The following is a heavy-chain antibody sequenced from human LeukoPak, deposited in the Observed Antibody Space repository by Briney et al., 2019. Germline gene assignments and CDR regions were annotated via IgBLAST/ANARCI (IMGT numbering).Heavy chain of an antibody. Sequence: ASVKVSCKASGYTFTGYYMHWVRQAPGQGLEWMGWINPNSGGTNYAQKFQGRVTMTRDTSISTAYMELSRLRSDDTAVYYCARGREGIVVVPAATRYYYYMDVWGKGTTVTISS. V-gene: IGHV1-2*02. CDR2: INPNSGGT. J-gene: IGHJ6*03. CDR3: ARGREGIVVVPAATRYYYYMDV. D-gene: IGHD2-2*01. CDR1: GYTFTGYY.